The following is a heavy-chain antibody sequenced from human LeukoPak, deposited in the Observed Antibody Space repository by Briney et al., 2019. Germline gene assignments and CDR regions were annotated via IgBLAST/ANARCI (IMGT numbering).Heavy chain of an antibody. Sequence: GGSLRLSCAASGFTFSSYGMSWVRQAPGKGLEWVSAISGSGGSTYYADSVKGRFTISRDNSKNTLYLQMNSLRPEDTAVYYCAKGRYCTNGVCPLYYYFYMDVWGKGTTVTVSS. D-gene: IGHD2-8*01. CDR3: AKGRYCTNGVCPLYYYFYMDV. V-gene: IGHV3-23*01. CDR2: ISGSGGST. J-gene: IGHJ6*03. CDR1: GFTFSSYG.